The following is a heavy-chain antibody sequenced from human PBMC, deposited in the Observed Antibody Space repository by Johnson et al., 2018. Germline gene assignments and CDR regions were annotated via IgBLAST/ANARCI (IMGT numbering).Heavy chain of an antibody. D-gene: IGHD2-15*01. CDR3: ARGVGCGGGSCYPDAFDI. Sequence: EVQLVETGGGLVQXGGSXRLXCAASGFTSTTYWMHWVRQAPGKRLVWVSRIDTDGRSTSYADPVKGRFTTSRDNAKNTLYLQMNSLRAEDTAVYHCARGVGCGGGSCYPDAFDIWGQGTMVTVSS. CDR2: IDTDGRST. CDR1: GFTSTTYW. J-gene: IGHJ3*02. V-gene: IGHV3-74*01.